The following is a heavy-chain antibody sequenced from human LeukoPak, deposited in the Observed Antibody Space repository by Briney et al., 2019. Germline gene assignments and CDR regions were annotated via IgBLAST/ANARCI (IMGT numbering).Heavy chain of an antibody. CDR1: GFTFSSYW. CDR3: AKHDYGGNRDWFDP. Sequence: PGGSLRLSCAASGFTFSSYWMHWVRQAPGKGLVWVSRINSDGSSTSYADSVKGRFTISRDNAKNTLYLQMNSLRAEDTAVYYCAKHDYGGNRDWFDPWGQGTLVTVSS. CDR2: INSDGSST. V-gene: IGHV3-74*01. J-gene: IGHJ5*02. D-gene: IGHD4-23*01.